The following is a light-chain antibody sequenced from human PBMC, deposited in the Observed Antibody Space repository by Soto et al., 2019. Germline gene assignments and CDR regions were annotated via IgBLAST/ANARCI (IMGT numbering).Light chain of an antibody. CDR2: GAF. J-gene: IGKJ5*01. CDR1: PSVSNY. CDR3: QQRNIWPPVT. V-gene: IGKV3-11*01. Sequence: IGLTKSPTTLSLAPGERATLSGRASPSVSNYLAWYQQKPGQPPRLLIYGAFNRAAGIPARFSGSGSGTDFTLTISSLEPEDSAVYYCQQRNIWPPVTFGQGTRLEIK.